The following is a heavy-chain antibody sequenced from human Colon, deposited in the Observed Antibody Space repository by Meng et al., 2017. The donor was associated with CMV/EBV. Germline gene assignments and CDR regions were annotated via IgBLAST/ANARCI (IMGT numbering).Heavy chain of an antibody. CDR2: IGRSSDFSAISSSGSYT. Sequence: GGSLRLSCAASGFIFNDHAMNWVRQAPGKGLEWVSSIGRSSDFSAISSSGSYTYFADSVRGRFTVSRDNVKNSLYLQMDNLRVEDTAVYYCARGLGTPTWGQGTLVTVSS. J-gene: IGHJ4*02. D-gene: IGHD1-14*01. CDR1: GFIFNDHA. CDR3: ARGLGTPT. V-gene: IGHV3-21*06.